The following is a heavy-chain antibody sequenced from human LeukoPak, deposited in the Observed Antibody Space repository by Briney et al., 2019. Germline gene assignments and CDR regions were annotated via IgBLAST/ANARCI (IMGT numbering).Heavy chain of an antibody. CDR1: GYTFTGYY. CDR2: INPNSGGT. V-gene: IGHV1-2*02. CDR3: ARVLAMVRGVSPGY. D-gene: IGHD3-10*01. J-gene: IGHJ4*02. Sequence: EASVKVSCKASGYTFTGYYMHWVRQAPGQGLEWMGWINPNSGGTNYAQKFQGRVTMTRDTSISTAYMELSRLRSDDTAVYYCARVLAMVRGVSPGYWGQGTLVTVSS.